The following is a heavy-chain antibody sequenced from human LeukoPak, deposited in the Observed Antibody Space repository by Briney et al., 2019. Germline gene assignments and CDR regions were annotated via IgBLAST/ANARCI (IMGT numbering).Heavy chain of an antibody. D-gene: IGHD4-17*01. CDR1: GFTFSNYG. V-gene: IGHV3-30*03. CDR2: ISYDGSNK. CDR3: ARGQVTAVTGLASFDI. Sequence: HPGGSLRLSCAASGFTFSNYGMHWVRQAPGKGLEWVAVISYDGSNKFYADSVKGRFTISRDNLKNTLYLQMNGLRAEDTAVYYCARGQVTAVTGLASFDIWGQGTMVTVSS. J-gene: IGHJ3*02.